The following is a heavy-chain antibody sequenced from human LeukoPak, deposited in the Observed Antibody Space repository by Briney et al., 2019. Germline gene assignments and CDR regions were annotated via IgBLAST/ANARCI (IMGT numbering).Heavy chain of an antibody. V-gene: IGHV1-18*01. D-gene: IGHD3-9*01. CDR2: ISAYNGNT. Sequence: ASVKVSCKASGYTFTSYGLSWVRQAPGQGLEWMGWISAYNGNTNYAQKLQGRVTMTTDTSTSTAYMELRSLRSDDTAVYYCARGGSYDILTGYYPYNWFDPWGQGTLVTVSS. CDR1: GYTFTSYG. CDR3: ARGGSYDILTGYYPYNWFDP. J-gene: IGHJ5*02.